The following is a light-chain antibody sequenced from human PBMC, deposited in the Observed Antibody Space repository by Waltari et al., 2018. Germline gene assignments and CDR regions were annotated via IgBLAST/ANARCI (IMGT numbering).Light chain of an antibody. CDR2: ENS. J-gene: IGLJ7*01. CDR3: GTWDSSLSGAV. CDR1: SSNIGNNY. Sequence: QSVLTQPPSVSAAPGQRVTISCSGGSSNIGNNYVSWYRQFPGTAPKLLFYENSDRPSGIPGRFPGSKSGTSATLDITGLQAGDEADYYCGTWDSSLSGAVFGGGTHLTVL. V-gene: IGLV1-51*02.